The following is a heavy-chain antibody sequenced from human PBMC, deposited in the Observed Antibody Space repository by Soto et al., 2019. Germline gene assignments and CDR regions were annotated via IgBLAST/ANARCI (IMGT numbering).Heavy chain of an antibody. Sequence: NPGGSLRLSCAASGFTFTRYSMNWVRQAPGKGLEWVSSISSTTNYIYYGDSMKGRFTISRDNAKNSLYLEMNSLRAEDTAVYYCARESEDLTSNFDYWGQGTVVTVSS. J-gene: IGHJ4*02. CDR1: GFTFTRYS. CDR2: ISSTTNYI. CDR3: ARESEDLTSNFDY. V-gene: IGHV3-21*06.